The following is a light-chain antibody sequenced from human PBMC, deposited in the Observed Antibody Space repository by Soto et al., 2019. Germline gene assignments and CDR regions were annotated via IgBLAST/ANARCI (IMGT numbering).Light chain of an antibody. V-gene: IGKV1-5*03. J-gene: IGKJ2*01. CDR3: QQYNSYVYT. Sequence: DIQMTQSPSTLSASVGDRVTITCRASQSISSWLAWYQQKPGKAPKLLIYKASSLESGVPSRFSGSGSGTEFTLTISSLKSDDFATYYCQQYNSYVYTFGQGTKLEIK. CDR1: QSISSW. CDR2: KAS.